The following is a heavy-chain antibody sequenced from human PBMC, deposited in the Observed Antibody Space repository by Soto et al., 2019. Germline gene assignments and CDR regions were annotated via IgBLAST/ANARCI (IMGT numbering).Heavy chain of an antibody. CDR1: GGSFSAYY. J-gene: IGHJ4*02. CDR3: ARVYAVNYVGYFDY. V-gene: IGHV4-34*09. D-gene: IGHD3-16*01. Sequence: SETLSLTCAVYGGSFSAYYWSWIRQPPGKGLEWIGEINHSGSTNYNPSLKSRVTMSVDTSKSQFSLKLSSVTAADTAVYYCARVYAVNYVGYFDYWGQGTLVTVSS. CDR2: INHSGST.